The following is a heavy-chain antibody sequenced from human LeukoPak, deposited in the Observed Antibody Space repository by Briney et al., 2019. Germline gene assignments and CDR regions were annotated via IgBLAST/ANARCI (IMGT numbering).Heavy chain of an antibody. V-gene: IGHV3-23*01. CDR3: AKGYCSSTNCKESFFGY. J-gene: IGHJ4*02. CDR1: GFTFSSYA. CDR2: ISASGGST. Sequence: PGGSLRLSCAASGFTFSSYAMNWVRQAPGKGLEWVSTISASGGSTYYFVKSRFTISRDNSKNTLYLQMNSLRVEDTAVYYCAKGYCSSTNCKESFFGYWGQGTLVTVSS. D-gene: IGHD2-2*01.